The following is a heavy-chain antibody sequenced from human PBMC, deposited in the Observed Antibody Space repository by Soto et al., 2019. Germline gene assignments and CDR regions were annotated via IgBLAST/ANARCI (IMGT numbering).Heavy chain of an antibody. Sequence: GGSLRLSCAASGFTFSSYGMHWVRQAPGKGLEWVAVISYDGSNKYYADSVKGRFTISRDNSKNTLYLQMNSLRAEDTAVYYCAREAYCSGGSCYAFDYWGQGTLVTVSS. J-gene: IGHJ4*02. D-gene: IGHD2-15*01. V-gene: IGHV3-30*03. CDR2: ISYDGSNK. CDR1: GFTFSSYG. CDR3: AREAYCSGGSCYAFDY.